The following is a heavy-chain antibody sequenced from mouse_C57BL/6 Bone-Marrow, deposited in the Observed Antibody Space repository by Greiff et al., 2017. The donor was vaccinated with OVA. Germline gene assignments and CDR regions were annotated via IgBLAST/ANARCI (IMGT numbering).Heavy chain of an antibody. V-gene: IGHV1-81*01. Sequence: VQLQESGAELARPGASVKLSCKASGYTFTSYGISWVKQRTGQGLEWIGELHPRSGNTYYNEKFKGKATLTADKSSSTAYMELRSLTSEDSAVYFCARYYYGSSWLADWGQGTLVTVSA. CDR2: LHPRSGNT. J-gene: IGHJ3*01. CDR3: ARYYYGSSWLAD. CDR1: GYTFTSYG. D-gene: IGHD1-1*01.